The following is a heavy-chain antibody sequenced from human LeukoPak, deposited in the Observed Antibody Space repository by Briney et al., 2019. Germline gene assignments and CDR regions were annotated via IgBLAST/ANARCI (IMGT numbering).Heavy chain of an antibody. J-gene: IGHJ4*02. D-gene: IGHD5-12*01. CDR3: ARGLQVAGDFDY. CDR2: INHSGST. V-gene: IGHV4-34*01. CDR1: GGSFSGYY. Sequence: SETLSLTCAVYGGSFSGYYWSWTRQPPGKGLEWIGEINHSGSTNYNPSLKSRVTISVDTSKNQFSLKLSSVTAADTAVYYCARGLQVAGDFDYWGQGTLVTVSS.